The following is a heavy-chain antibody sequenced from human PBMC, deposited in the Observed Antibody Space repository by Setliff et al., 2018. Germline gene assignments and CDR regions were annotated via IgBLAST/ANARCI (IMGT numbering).Heavy chain of an antibody. CDR3: ARDGGLLQFLEWSRSYMDV. D-gene: IGHD3-3*01. V-gene: IGHV4-34*01. J-gene: IGHJ6*03. CDR1: GGSFSCYY. Sequence: PSETLSLTCAVYGGSFSCYYWSWIRQPPGKGLEWIGEINHSGSTNYNPSLKSRVTISVDTSKNQFSLKLSSVTAADTAVYYCARDGGLLQFLEWSRSYMDVWGKGTTVTVSS. CDR2: INHSGST.